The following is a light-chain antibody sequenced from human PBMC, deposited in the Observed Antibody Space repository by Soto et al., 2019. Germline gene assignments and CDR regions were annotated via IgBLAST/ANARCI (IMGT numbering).Light chain of an antibody. J-gene: IGLJ2*01. Sequence: QSALTQPPSASESPGQSVTISCAGSISDVGGYNHVSWYQQHPGKAPKLLIYEVTKRPSGVPARFSGSKSGNTASLTVSGLQGDDEADYYCSSYAGTNNVIFGGGTKVTVL. V-gene: IGLV2-8*01. CDR2: EVT. CDR3: SSYAGTNNVI. CDR1: ISDVGGYNH.